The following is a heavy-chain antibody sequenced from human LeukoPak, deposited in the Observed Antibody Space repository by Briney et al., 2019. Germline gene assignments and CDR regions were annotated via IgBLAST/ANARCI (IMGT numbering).Heavy chain of an antibody. D-gene: IGHD5-18*01. V-gene: IGHV3-9*03. CDR3: AKDMREGYSYGPGGFDY. Sequence: GRSLRLSCAASGFTFDDYAMHWVRQAPGKGLEWVSGISWNSGSIGYADSVKGRFTISRDNAKNSLYLQMSSLRAEDMALYYCAKDMREGYSYGPGGFDYWGQGTLVTVSS. CDR1: GFTFDDYA. CDR2: ISWNSGSI. J-gene: IGHJ4*02.